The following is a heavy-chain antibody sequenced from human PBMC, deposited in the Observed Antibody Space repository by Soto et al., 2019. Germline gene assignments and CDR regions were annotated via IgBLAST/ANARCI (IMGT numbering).Heavy chain of an antibody. Sequence: QVQLQESGPGLVKPSQTLSLTCTVSGGSISSGGYYWSWIRQHPGKGLEWIGYIYYSGSTYYNPSLKSRVTLSVDTSKNQFSLKLSSVTAADTAVYYCAGGVRYQLRSNWFDPWGQGTLVTVSS. CDR1: GGSISSGGYY. CDR3: AGGVRYQLRSNWFDP. V-gene: IGHV4-31*03. CDR2: IYYSGST. J-gene: IGHJ5*02. D-gene: IGHD2-2*01.